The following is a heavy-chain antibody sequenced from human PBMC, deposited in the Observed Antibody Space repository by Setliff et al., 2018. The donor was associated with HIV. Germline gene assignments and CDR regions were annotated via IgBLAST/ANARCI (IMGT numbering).Heavy chain of an antibody. CDR2: ISVGAGST. J-gene: IGHJ2*01. V-gene: IGHV3-23*01. Sequence: GGSLRLSCAASGFRFSVYSMHWVRQAPGKGLEWVALINGISVGAGSTYYADSVKGRFTISRDNSKNTLYLQMNNLRPEDTAIYYCAKGVFDVWGRGTPVTVSS. D-gene: IGHD3-10*01. CDR1: GFRFSVYS. CDR3: AKGVFDV.